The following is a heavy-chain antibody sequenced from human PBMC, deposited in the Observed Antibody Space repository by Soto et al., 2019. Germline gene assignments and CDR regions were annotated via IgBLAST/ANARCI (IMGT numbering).Heavy chain of an antibody. Sequence: EVQLLESGGGLAQPGGSLRLSCEASGFTFRKYVITWVRQAPGKGQEWVSSLSSTGGGTYYAASVKGRFTVSRDNSKNTLFLHMTRLRAEDTAIYYCAKDQGFLEWIPQGGLDVWGPGTTVAVSS. CDR1: GFTFRKYV. V-gene: IGHV3-23*01. J-gene: IGHJ6*02. D-gene: IGHD3-3*01. CDR3: AKDQGFLEWIPQGGLDV. CDR2: LSSTGGGT.